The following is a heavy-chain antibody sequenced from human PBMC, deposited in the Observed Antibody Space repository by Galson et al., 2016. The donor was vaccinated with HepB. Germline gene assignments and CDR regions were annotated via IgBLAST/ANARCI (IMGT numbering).Heavy chain of an antibody. Sequence: PALVKPTQTLTLTCTFSGFSLRTSGGGVGWIRQPPGKALVWLALIYWNDDKRYSPSLKSRLTVTKDTPKNQVVLTITNVDPVDTGTYFCAHSVYGDSSGGWYFDVWGRGTLVTVSS. CDR2: IYWNDDK. D-gene: IGHD4-17*01. CDR3: AHSVYGDSSGGWYFDV. CDR1: GFSLRTSGGG. J-gene: IGHJ2*01. V-gene: IGHV2-5*01.